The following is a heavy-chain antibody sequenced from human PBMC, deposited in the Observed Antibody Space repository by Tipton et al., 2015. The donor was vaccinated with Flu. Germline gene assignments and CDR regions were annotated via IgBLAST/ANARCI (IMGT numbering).Heavy chain of an antibody. D-gene: IGHD6-19*01. CDR1: GFTFGRYA. Sequence: GSLRLSCAASGFTFGRYAMSWVRQAPGKGLEWVSSISGGGAIKYFADSVKGRFTISRDHLKNTLELQMNSLRAEDTAVYYCAKVIPELVAGLDYWGQGALVTVSS. CDR2: ISGGGAIK. V-gene: IGHV3-23*01. CDR3: AKVIPELVAGLDY. J-gene: IGHJ4*02.